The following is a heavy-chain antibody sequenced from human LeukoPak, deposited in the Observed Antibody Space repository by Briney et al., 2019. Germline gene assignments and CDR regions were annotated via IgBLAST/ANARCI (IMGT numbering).Heavy chain of an antibody. D-gene: IGHD1-26*01. CDR2: ISSSGSTI. Sequence: GGSLRLSCAASGFTFSSYGMHWVRQAPGKGLEWVSYISSSGSTIYYADSVKGRFTISRDNAKNSLYPQMNSLRAEDTAVYYCASVVGATSPADYWGQGTLVTVSS. V-gene: IGHV3-48*04. CDR1: GFTFSSYG. J-gene: IGHJ4*02. CDR3: ASVVGATSPADY.